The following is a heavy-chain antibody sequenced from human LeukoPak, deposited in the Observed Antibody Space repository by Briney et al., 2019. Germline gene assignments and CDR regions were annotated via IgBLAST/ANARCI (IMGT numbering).Heavy chain of an antibody. CDR3: ARDSPLLLWFGELLGGDSFDI. CDR2: ISSSSRYI. D-gene: IGHD3-10*01. CDR1: GFTCSSYS. Sequence: GGSLRLSCAASGFTCSSYSMKGVRQAPGKGGEWVSYISSSSRYIYYADSVKVRFTISRDNAKHSLYLQMNRLRAEDTAVYYCARDSPLLLWFGELLGGDSFDIWGQGTMVTVSS. V-gene: IGHV3-21*01. J-gene: IGHJ3*02.